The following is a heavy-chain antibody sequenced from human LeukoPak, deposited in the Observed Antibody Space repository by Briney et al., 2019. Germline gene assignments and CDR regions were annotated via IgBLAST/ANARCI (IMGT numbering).Heavy chain of an antibody. Sequence: ASVKVSCKASGYTFTNYGIDWVRQAPGQGLEWMGWISAYNGYTNYAQKLQGRVTMTTDTSTRIAYMELRSLRSDDTAVYYCARGAGTLPFYEHDYWGQGTLVTVSS. CDR1: GYTFTNYG. V-gene: IGHV1-18*01. CDR3: ARGAGTLPFYEHDY. J-gene: IGHJ4*02. D-gene: IGHD1-1*01. CDR2: ISAYNGYT.